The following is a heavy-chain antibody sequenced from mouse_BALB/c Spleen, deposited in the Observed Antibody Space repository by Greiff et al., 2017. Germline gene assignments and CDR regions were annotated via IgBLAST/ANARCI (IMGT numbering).Heavy chain of an antibody. CDR2: IDPANGNT. J-gene: IGHJ1*01. Sequence: VQLQQSGAELVKPGASVKLSCTASGFNIKDTYMHWVKQRPEQGLEWIGRIDPANGNTKYDPKFQGKATITADTSSNTAYLQLSSLTSEDTAVYYCAPYYYGSRNWYFDVWGAGTTVTVSS. CDR3: APYYYGSRNWYFDV. CDR1: GFNIKDTY. V-gene: IGHV14-3*02. D-gene: IGHD1-1*01.